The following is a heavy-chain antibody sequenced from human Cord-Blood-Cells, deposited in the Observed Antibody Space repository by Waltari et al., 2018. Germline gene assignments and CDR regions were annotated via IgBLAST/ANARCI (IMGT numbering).Heavy chain of an antibody. CDR1: GYTFTSYD. CDR2: MNPTSGNT. D-gene: IGHD6-13*01. Sequence: QVQLVQSGAEVKKPGASVKVSCKASGYTFTSYDINWVRQATGQGLEWMGWMNPTSGNTGYAQKVQGRVTMTRNTSISTAYMELSSLRSEDTAVYYCARVSSSWYYYYYYGMDVWGQGTTVTVSS. J-gene: IGHJ6*02. CDR3: ARVSSSWYYYYYYGMDV. V-gene: IGHV1-8*01.